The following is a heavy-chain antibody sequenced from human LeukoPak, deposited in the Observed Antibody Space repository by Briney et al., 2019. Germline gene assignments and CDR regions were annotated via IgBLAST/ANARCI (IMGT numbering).Heavy chain of an antibody. D-gene: IGHD2-15*01. CDR3: ARDAGGGPFFDY. Sequence: YPSETLSLTCTVSGGSISGRYWGWIRQPPGKGLEWIGYINYSGSTDYNPSLKSRVTISLDTSKNQFSLKLSSVTAADTAVYYCARDAGGGPFFDYWGQGTLVTVSS. V-gene: IGHV4-59*11. CDR1: GGSISGRY. CDR2: INYSGST. J-gene: IGHJ4*02.